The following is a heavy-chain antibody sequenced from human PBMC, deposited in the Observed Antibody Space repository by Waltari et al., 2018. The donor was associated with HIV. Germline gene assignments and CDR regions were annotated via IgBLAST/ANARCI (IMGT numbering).Heavy chain of an antibody. J-gene: IGHJ5*02. Sequence: EVQLVQSGAEVTKPREPLNISCQGSGYSFPRYSVRLVRQMPGKGLEWMGIIYPGDSDTRYSPSFQGQVTISADKSISTAYLQWSSLKASDTAMYYCARLVVASNWFDPWGQGTLVTVSS. D-gene: IGHD2-15*01. CDR2: IYPGDSDT. CDR3: ARLVVASNWFDP. V-gene: IGHV5-51*01. CDR1: GYSFPRYS.